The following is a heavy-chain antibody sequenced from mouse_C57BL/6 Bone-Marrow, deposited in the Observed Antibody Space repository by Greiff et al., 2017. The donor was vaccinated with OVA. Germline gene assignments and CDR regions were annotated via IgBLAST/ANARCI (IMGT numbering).Heavy chain of an antibody. CDR1: GYTFTDYN. V-gene: IGHV1-18*01. Sequence: VQLQQSGPELVKPGASVKIPCTASGYTFTDYNMDWVKQSHGKSLEWIGDINPNNGGTIYNQKFKGKATLTVDKSSSTAYMELRSLTSEDTAVYYCARGSVIAKVVAHWYFDVWGTGTTVTVSS. CDR3: ARGSVIAKVVAHWYFDV. D-gene: IGHD1-1*01. CDR2: INPNNGGT. J-gene: IGHJ1*03.